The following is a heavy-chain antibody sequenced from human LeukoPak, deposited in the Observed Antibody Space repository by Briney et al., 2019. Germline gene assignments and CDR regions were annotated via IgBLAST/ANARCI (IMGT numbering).Heavy chain of an antibody. CDR1: GYTFTSYG. CDR2: INPNSGGT. D-gene: IGHD6-19*01. Sequence: ASVKVSCKASGYTFTSYGISWVRQAPGQGLEWMGWINPNSGGTNYAQKFQGRVTTTRDTSISTAYMELSRLRSDDTAVYYCARAAVAGRQGLGYWGQGTLVTVSS. CDR3: ARAAVAGRQGLGY. V-gene: IGHV1-2*02. J-gene: IGHJ4*02.